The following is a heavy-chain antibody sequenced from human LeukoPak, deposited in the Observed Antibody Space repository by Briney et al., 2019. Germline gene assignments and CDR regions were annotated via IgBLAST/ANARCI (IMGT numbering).Heavy chain of an antibody. J-gene: IGHJ6*02. V-gene: IGHV3-74*01. CDR1: GFTFSNYW. Sequence: QPGGSLRLSCAASGFTFSNYWMHWVRQAPGKGPVWVSRINSDGSSTSYADSVKGRFTISRDNAKNTLYLQMNSLRAEDTAVYYCARDPRGYSWSGMDVWGQGTTVTVSS. CDR3: ARDPRGYSWSGMDV. CDR2: INSDGSST. D-gene: IGHD5-18*01.